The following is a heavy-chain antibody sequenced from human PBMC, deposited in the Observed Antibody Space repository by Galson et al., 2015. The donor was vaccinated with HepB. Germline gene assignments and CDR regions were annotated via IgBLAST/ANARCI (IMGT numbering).Heavy chain of an antibody. J-gene: IGHJ6*02. D-gene: IGHD6-19*01. CDR1: GYSFTSYW. CDR2: IDPSDSYT. V-gene: IGHV5-10-1*01. Sequence: QSGAEVKKPGESLRISCKGSGYSFTSYWISWVRQMPGKGLEWMGRIDPSDSYTNYSPSFQGHVTISADKSISTAYLQWSSLKASDTAMYYCASPLPGIAVAGTMYGMDVWGQGTTVTVSS. CDR3: ASPLPGIAVAGTMYGMDV.